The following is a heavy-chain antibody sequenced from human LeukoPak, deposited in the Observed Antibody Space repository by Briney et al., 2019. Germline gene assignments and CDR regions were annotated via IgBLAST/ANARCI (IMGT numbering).Heavy chain of an antibody. Sequence: GGPLRLSCAASGFTFSSYAMNWVRQAPGKGLEWVSSISGSGGSTYYADSVKGRFTISRDNAKNTLYLQMNSLRAEDTAVYYCSGGGSIEVTGYWGQGTLVTVSS. CDR1: GFTFSSYA. J-gene: IGHJ4*02. CDR2: ISGSGGST. V-gene: IGHV3-23*01. D-gene: IGHD2-21*02. CDR3: SGGGSIEVTGY.